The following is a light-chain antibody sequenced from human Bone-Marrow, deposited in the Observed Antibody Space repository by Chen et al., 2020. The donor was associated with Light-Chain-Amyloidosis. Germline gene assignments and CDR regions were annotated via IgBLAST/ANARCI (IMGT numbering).Light chain of an antibody. J-gene: IGLJ2*01. Sequence: SYELTQPPSVSVSPGQTARITCSGDDLPTKYAYWYQQKPGQAPVLVIHREAERPSGISERFSGSSSGKTDTLTISGVQAEDEADYHCQSADSSGTYEGIFGGGTKLTVL. CDR2: REA. CDR1: DLPTKY. V-gene: IGLV3-25*03. CDR3: QSADSSGTYEGI.